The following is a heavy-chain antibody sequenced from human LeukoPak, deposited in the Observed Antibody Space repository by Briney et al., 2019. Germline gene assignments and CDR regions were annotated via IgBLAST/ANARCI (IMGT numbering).Heavy chain of an antibody. CDR2: IYHNGTP. D-gene: IGHD2-2*02. Sequence: SETLSLTCAVSVGSINSGNWWSWVRQSPGKGLEWIREIYHNGTPNYNPSLKSRVTISADTFKNHFSLKMTSVTAADTAVYYCATAPILRGEGGEHYKYGMDVWGQGTTVIVSS. CDR3: ATAPILRGEGGEHYKYGMDV. CDR1: VGSINSGNW. J-gene: IGHJ6*02. V-gene: IGHV4-4*02.